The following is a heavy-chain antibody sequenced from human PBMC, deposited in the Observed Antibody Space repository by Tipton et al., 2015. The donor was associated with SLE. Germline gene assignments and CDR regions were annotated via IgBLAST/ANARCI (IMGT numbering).Heavy chain of an antibody. J-gene: IGHJ4*02. CDR3: ARAGYSSYWYYFDY. Sequence: TLSLTCTVSVDSISRSIYYWGWIRQPPGKGLEWIGSIFNTGTTSYNPSLKSRVIVSMDTSKNHLSLNLNSVTAADTAVYYCARAGYSSYWYYFDYWGQGTLVTVSS. V-gene: IGHV4-39*07. CDR1: VDSISRSIYY. CDR2: IFNTGTT. D-gene: IGHD6-13*01.